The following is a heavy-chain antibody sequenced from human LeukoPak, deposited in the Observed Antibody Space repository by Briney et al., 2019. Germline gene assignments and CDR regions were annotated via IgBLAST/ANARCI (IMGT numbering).Heavy chain of an antibody. Sequence: SETLSLTFAVYGGSFSGYYWSWIRQPPGKGLEWIGEINHSGSTNYNPSLKSRVTMSVDTSKVQFSLDLTSVTAADTGIYYCARRALDYDDVAYFYARCSDVWGQGIKVTVS. CDR1: GGSFSGYY. J-gene: IGHJ6*02. V-gene: IGHV4-34*01. CDR3: ARRALDYDDVAYFYARCSDV. CDR2: INHSGST. D-gene: IGHD4-17*01.